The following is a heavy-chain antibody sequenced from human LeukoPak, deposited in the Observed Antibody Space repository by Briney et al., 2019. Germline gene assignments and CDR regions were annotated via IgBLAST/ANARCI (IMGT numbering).Heavy chain of an antibody. CDR2: ISGSGGST. Sequence: PGGSLRLSCAASGFTFSGYAMSWVRQAPGKGLEWVSAISGSGGSTYYADSVKGRFTISRDNSKNTLYLQMNSLRAEDTAVYYCAKDLCSSTSCSYYFDYWGQGTLVTVSS. CDR3: AKDLCSSTSCSYYFDY. J-gene: IGHJ4*02. CDR1: GFTFSGYA. V-gene: IGHV3-23*01. D-gene: IGHD2-2*01.